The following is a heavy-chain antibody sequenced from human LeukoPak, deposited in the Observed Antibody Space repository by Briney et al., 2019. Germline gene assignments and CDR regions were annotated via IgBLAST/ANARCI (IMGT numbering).Heavy chain of an antibody. J-gene: IGHJ4*02. D-gene: IGHD3-10*01. CDR1: GFTFSDYY. V-gene: IGHV3-11*01. CDR2: ISSSGRTI. Sequence: PGGSLRLSCAASGFTFSDYYMSWIRQAPGKGLEWVSYISSSGRTIYYADSVKGRFTISRDNAKNSLYLQMNSLRAEDTAVYYCVKAYYASGNPTGGHWGQGTLVTVSS. CDR3: VKAYYASGNPTGGH.